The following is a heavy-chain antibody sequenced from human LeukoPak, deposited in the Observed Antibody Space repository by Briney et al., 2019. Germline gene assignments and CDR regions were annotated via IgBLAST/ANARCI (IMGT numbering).Heavy chain of an antibody. J-gene: IGHJ4*02. CDR2: IYYSGST. Sequence: KSSETLSLTCTVSGGSISSSYYYWGWIRQPPGKGLEWIGSIYYSGSTYYNPSLKSRVTISVDTSKNQFSLKLRSVTAADTAVYYCAREYSSSPSSYFDYWGQGTLVTVSS. D-gene: IGHD6-13*01. CDR3: AREYSSSPSSYFDY. CDR1: GGSISSSYYY. V-gene: IGHV4-39*01.